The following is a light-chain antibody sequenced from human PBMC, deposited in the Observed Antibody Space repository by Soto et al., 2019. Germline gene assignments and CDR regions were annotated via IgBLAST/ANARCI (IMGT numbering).Light chain of an antibody. CDR2: AAS. CDR3: QQCFYTPYT. CDR1: QNVNRY. Sequence: IQLTQSPSSLSASVGDRVTITCRTSQNVNRYLNWYQEQPGKAPKLLIYAASILQSGVPSRFSGSGSGTDFTLAISSLHPEDVAVYYCQQCFYTPYTFGQGTRLEIK. V-gene: IGKV1-39*01. J-gene: IGKJ2*01.